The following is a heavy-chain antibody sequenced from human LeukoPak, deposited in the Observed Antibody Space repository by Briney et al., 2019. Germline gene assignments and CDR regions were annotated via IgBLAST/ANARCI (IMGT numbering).Heavy chain of an antibody. CDR2: IYSGGST. Sequence: GGSLRLSCVVSGFTVSTNFMSWVRQAPGERLEWVSVIYSGGSTYYADSVKGRFTISRDNSKNTLYLQMNSLRAEDTAVYYCARTRVDTTTFDYFDYWGQGALVTVSS. V-gene: IGHV3-53*01. D-gene: IGHD4-11*01. CDR1: GFTVSTNF. CDR3: ARTRVDTTTFDYFDY. J-gene: IGHJ4*02.